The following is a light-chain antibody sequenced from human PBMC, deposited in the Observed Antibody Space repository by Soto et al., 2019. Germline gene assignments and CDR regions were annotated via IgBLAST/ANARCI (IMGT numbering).Light chain of an antibody. CDR1: QSISSW. J-gene: IGKJ1*01. CDR3: QQYNNYWT. CDR2: DAS. Sequence: DIQMTQSPSTLSASVGDRVTITCRARQSISSWLAWYQQKPGKAHKLLIYDASSLESEVPSRFSGSGSATEFTLTVSSLEPDDFATYYCQQYNNYWTFGQGTRVEIK. V-gene: IGKV1-5*01.